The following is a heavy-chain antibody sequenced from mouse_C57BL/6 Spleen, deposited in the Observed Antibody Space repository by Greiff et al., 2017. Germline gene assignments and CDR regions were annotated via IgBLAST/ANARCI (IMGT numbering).Heavy chain of an antibody. J-gene: IGHJ1*03. CDR2: IDPSDSET. V-gene: IGHV1-52*01. D-gene: IGHD1-1*01. CDR3: ARNYGSSWYFEV. Sequence: VQLQQPGAELVRPGSSVKLSCKASGYTFTSYWMHWVKQRPIQGLEWIGNIDPSDSETHYNQKFKDKATLTVDKSSSTAYMQLSSLTSEDSAVYYCARNYGSSWYFEVWGTGTTVTVSS. CDR1: GYTFTSYW.